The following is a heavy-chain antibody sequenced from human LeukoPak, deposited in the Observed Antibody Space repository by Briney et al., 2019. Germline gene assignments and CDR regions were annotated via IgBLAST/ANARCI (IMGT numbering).Heavy chain of an antibody. J-gene: IGHJ4*02. CDR2: IIASGSST. V-gene: IGHV3-23*01. Sequence: GGSLRLSCAASGFTFSSYAMTWVRQAPGKGLEWVSVIIASGSSTYYADSVKGRFTISRDNSKNTLYLQMNSLRAEDTAVYYCAKDQAWLRFDYWGQGTLVAVSS. CDR1: GFTFSSYA. CDR3: AKDQAWLRFDY. D-gene: IGHD5-12*01.